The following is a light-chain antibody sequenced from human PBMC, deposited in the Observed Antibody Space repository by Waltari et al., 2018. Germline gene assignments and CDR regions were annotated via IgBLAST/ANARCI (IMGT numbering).Light chain of an antibody. CDR1: QSISSW. Sequence: DLQMTQSPSPLSASVGDQTPIPCRASQSISSWLAWYQQKPGKAPKLLIYKESSLESGVPSRFSGSGSGTEFTLTISSLQPDDFATYYCQQYNSYSGTFGQGTKLEIK. J-gene: IGKJ2*01. V-gene: IGKV1-5*03. CDR2: KES. CDR3: QQYNSYSGT.